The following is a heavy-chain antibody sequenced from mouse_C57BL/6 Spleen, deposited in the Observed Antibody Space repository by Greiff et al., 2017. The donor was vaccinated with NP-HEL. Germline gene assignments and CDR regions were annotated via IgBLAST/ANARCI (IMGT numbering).Heavy chain of an antibody. CDR1: GYTFTSYW. CDR3: ARRTTVVDY. CDR2: IDPSDSYT. J-gene: IGHJ2*01. V-gene: IGHV1-50*01. D-gene: IGHD1-1*01. Sequence: VQLQQPGAELVKPGASVKLSCKASGYTFTSYWMQWVKQRPGQGLEWIGEIDPSDSYTNYNQKFKGKATLTVDTSSSTAYMQLSSLTSEDSAVYYWARRTTVVDYWGQGTTLTVSS.